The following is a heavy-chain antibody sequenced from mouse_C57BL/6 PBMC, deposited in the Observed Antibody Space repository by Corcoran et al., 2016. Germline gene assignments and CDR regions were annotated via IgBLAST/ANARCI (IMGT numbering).Heavy chain of an antibody. V-gene: IGHV1-76*01. Sequence: QVQLKQSGAELVRPGASVKLSCKASGYTFTDYYINWVKQRPGQGLEWIARIYPGSGSTYYNEKFKGKATLTVDKSSSTAYMLLSSLTSEDSAVYFCARSGDLLWLRRAMDYWGQGTSVTVSS. J-gene: IGHJ4*01. CDR3: ARSGDLLWLRRAMDY. CDR2: IYPGSGST. CDR1: GYTFTDYY. D-gene: IGHD2-2*01.